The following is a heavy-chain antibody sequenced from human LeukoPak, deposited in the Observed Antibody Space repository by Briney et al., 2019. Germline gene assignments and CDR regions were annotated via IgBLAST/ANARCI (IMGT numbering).Heavy chain of an antibody. D-gene: IGHD3-10*01. CDR3: ARNYYGSGREVDY. V-gene: IGHV4-59*01. CDR1: GGSISSYY. Sequence: SEALSLTCTVSGGSISSYYWSWIRQPPGKGLEWIGYIYYSGSTNYNPSLKSRVTISVDTSKNQFSLKLSSVTAADTAVYYRARNYYGSGREVDYWGQGTLVTVSS. CDR2: IYYSGST. J-gene: IGHJ4*02.